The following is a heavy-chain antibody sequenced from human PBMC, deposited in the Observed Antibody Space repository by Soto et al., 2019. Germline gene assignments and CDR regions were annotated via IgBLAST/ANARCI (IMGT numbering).Heavy chain of an antibody. D-gene: IGHD3-22*01. V-gene: IGHV3-15*07. J-gene: IGHJ3*02. CDR1: GFTFTTAW. CDR3: AKFSYYDSSGYYFKARDAFDI. CDR2: IKSKTDGGTA. Sequence: GGSLRLSCAASGFTFTTAWINWVRQAPGKGLEWVGRIKSKTDGGTADFAAPVRGRFAISRDDSKSMVYLQMNSLKTEDTAIYYCAKFSYYDSSGYYFKARDAFDIWGQGTMVTVSS.